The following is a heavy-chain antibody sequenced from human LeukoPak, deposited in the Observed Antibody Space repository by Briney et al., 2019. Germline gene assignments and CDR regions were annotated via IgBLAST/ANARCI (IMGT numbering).Heavy chain of an antibody. CDR3: ARSSEGYFDY. CDR2: IYYSGST. J-gene: IGHJ4*02. CDR1: GGSISSYY. V-gene: IGHV4-59*08. Sequence: SETLSLTCTVSGGSISSYYWSWIRQPPGKGLEWIGYIYYSGSTNYNPSLKSRVTIPVDTSKNQFSLKLSSVTAADTAVYYCARSSEGYFDYWGQGTLVTVSS.